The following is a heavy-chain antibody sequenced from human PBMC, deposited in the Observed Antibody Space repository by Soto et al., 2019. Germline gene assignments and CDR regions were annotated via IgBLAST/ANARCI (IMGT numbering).Heavy chain of an antibody. CDR1: GFTFSSYS. CDR3: ARREVLRFLEWSRMGGMDV. V-gene: IGHV3-21*01. CDR2: ISSSSSYI. J-gene: IGHJ6*02. Sequence: PGGSLRLSCAASGFTFSSYSMNWVRQAPGKGLEWVSSISSSSSYIYYADSVKGRFTISRDNAKNSLYLRMNSLRAEDTAVYYCARREVLRFLEWSRMGGMDVWGQGTTVTVSS. D-gene: IGHD3-3*01.